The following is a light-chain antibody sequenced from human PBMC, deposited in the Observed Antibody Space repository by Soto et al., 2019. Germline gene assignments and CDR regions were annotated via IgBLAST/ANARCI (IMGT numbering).Light chain of an antibody. CDR3: TQSTLLPHT. J-gene: IGKJ5*01. V-gene: IGKV2D-29*02. CDR2: EVS. CDR1: QSLLHITGETF. Sequence: AVTHTPISLSVTPGQPASISCKSSQSLLHITGETFLFWYLQKPGQSPQLLIYEVSTRVSGVPDRFSGSGSGTDFTLEISRVETDDVGIYYCTQSTLLPHTSGEGTRLEIK.